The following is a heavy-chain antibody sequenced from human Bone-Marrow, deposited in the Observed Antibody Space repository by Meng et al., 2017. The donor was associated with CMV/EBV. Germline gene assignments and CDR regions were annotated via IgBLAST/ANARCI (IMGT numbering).Heavy chain of an antibody. CDR1: GFTFSSYA. D-gene: IGHD1-1*01. J-gene: IGHJ4*02. V-gene: IGHV3-23*03. CDR2: IYSGGSST. CDR3: AKGAGHDLDY. Sequence: GESLKIPCAASGFTFSSYAMSWVRQAPGKGLEWVSIIYSGGSSTYYADSVKGRFTISRDNSKNTLYLQMNSLRAEDTAVYYCAKGAGHDLDYWGQGTLVTVSS.